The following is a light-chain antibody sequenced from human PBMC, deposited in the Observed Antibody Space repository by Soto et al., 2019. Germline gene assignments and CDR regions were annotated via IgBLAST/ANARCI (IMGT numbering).Light chain of an antibody. CDR1: QSVSSN. CDR2: GAS. V-gene: IGKV3-15*01. J-gene: IGKJ1*01. CDR3: QQYNNWPPWT. Sequence: EIVLTQSPATLSLSPGERATHSCRASQSVSSNLAWYQQKPGQAPRLLIYGASTRATGIPARFSGSGSGTEFTLTISSLQSEDFAVYYCQQYNNWPPWTFGQGTKVDI.